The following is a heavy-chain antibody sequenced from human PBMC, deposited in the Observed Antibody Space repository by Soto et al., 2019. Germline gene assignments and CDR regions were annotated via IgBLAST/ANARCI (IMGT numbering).Heavy chain of an antibody. D-gene: IGHD2-2*01. CDR1: GFTFDDYA. J-gene: IGHJ6*02. CDR2: ISWDSGSI. CDR3: AKDARPAAIKYYYGMDV. V-gene: IGHV3-9*01. Sequence: GGSLRLSCAASGFTFDDYAMHWVRQAPGKGLEWVSGISWDSGSIGYADSVKGRFTISRDNAKNSLYLQMNSLRAEDTALYYCAKDARPAAIKYYYGMDVWGQGTTVTVS.